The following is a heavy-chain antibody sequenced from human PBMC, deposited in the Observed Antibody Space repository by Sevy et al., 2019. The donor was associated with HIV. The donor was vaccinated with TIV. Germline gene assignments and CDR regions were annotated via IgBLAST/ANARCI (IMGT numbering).Heavy chain of an antibody. D-gene: IGHD3-10*02. Sequence: SQTLSLTCAISGDSVSSNSVSWNWIRQSPSRGLEWLGRTYYRSKWYTNYAVSVTSRLTINPDTSKNQFSIHLNSVTPEATAVYFCARVRCSTYRGPYFDHWGQGILVTVSS. CDR3: ARVRCSTYRGPYFDH. CDR2: TYYRSKWYT. V-gene: IGHV6-1*01. CDR1: GDSVSSNSVS. J-gene: IGHJ4*02.